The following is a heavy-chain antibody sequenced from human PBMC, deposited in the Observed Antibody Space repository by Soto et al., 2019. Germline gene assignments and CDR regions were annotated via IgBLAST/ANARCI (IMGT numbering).Heavy chain of an antibody. V-gene: IGHV3-48*03. D-gene: IGHD3-3*01. J-gene: IGHJ6*02. CDR3: ARDRRDFWSGYYKNYYYYYGMDV. CDR2: ISSSGSTI. Sequence: ESGGGLVQPGGSLRLSCAASGFTFSSYEMNWVRQAPGKGLEWVSYISSSGSTIYYADSVKGRFTISRDNAKNSLYLQMNSLRAEDTAVYYCARDRRDFWSGYYKNYYYYYGMDVWGQGTTVTVSS. CDR1: GFTFSSYE.